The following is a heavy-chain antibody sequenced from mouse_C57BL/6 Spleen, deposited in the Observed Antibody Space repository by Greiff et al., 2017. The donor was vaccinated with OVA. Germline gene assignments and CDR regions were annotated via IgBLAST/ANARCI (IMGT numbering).Heavy chain of an antibody. J-gene: IGHJ4*01. D-gene: IGHD1-1*01. CDR1: GYTFTSYW. CDR3: ARGGITTDAMDY. Sequence: QVQLQQPGAELVRPGSSVKLSCKASGYTFTSYWMDWVKQRPGQGLEWIGTIYPSDSETHYNQKFKDTATLTVDKSSSTAYMQLSSLTSEDSAVYYCARGGITTDAMDYWGQGTSVTVSS. V-gene: IGHV1-61*01. CDR2: IYPSDSET.